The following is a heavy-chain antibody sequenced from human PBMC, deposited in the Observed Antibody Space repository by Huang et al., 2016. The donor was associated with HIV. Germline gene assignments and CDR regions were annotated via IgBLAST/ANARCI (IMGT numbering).Heavy chain of an antibody. V-gene: IGHV3-30*18. Sequence: VQLVESGGGVVQPGRSLRLDCADSGFSFSTYGLHWVRQAPGKGLECVAVISYDGSNKYYAHCVKGRFTISRDTSENKVYLQMNSLRHEDTAVYYCAKDGADEEWDIDYWGQGTLVTVSS. J-gene: IGHJ4*02. CDR1: GFSFSTYG. CDR3: AKDGADEEWDIDY. D-gene: IGHD1-26*01. CDR2: ISYDGSNK.